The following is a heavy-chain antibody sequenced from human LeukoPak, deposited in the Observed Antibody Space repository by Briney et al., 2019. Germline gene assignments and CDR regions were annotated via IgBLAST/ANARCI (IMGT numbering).Heavy chain of an antibody. V-gene: IGHV3-9*01. J-gene: IGHJ6*03. CDR1: GFTFDDYA. Sequence: PGRSLRLSCAASGFTFDDYAMHWVRQAPGKGLEWVSGISWNSGSIGYADSVKGRFTISRDNAKNSLYLQMNSLRAEDTALYYCAKDIGSGSNYYYYYYMDVWGKGTTVTVSS. CDR2: ISWNSGSI. D-gene: IGHD3-10*01. CDR3: AKDIGSGSNYYYYYYMDV.